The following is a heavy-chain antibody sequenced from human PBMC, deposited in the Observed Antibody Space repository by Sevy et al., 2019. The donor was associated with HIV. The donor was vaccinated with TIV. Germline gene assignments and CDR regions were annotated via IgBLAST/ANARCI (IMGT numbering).Heavy chain of an antibody. J-gene: IGHJ6*02. V-gene: IGHV4-59*01. Sequence: SETLSLTCTVSGGSISSYYWGWIRQPPGKRLEWIGYIYYSGSTNYNPSLKSRVTISVDTSKNQFSLKLRSVTAADTAVYYCARESYDILPGSRGMDVWGQGTTVTVSS. CDR1: GGSISSYY. D-gene: IGHD3-9*01. CDR2: IYYSGST. CDR3: ARESYDILPGSRGMDV.